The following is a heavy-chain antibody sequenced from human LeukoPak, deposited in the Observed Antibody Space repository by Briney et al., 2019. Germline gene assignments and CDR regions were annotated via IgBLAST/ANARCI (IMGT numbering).Heavy chain of an antibody. D-gene: IGHD3-22*01. V-gene: IGHV3-23*01. J-gene: IGHJ4*02. Sequence: GGSLRLSCAASGFTFSSYAMSWVRQAPGKGLEWVSGISGSGGSTYYADSVKGRFTISRDNSKNTLYLQMNSLRAEDTAVYYCAKVLEYTTLDSSGYYSGFDYWGQGTLATVSS. CDR1: GFTFSSYA. CDR2: ISGSGGST. CDR3: AKVLEYTTLDSSGYYSGFDY.